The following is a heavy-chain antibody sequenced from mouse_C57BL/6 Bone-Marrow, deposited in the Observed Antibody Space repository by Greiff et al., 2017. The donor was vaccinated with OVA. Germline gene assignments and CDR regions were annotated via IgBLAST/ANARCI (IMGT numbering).Heavy chain of an antibody. D-gene: IGHD4-1*02. CDR2: IDPENGDT. Sequence: EVNVVESGAELVRPGASVKLSCTASGFNIKDDYMHWVKQRPEQGLEWIGWIDPENGDTEYASKFQGKATITADTSSNTAYLQLSSLPSEDTAVYYCTRNWDLAWFAYWGQGTLVTVSA. CDR1: GFNIKDDY. J-gene: IGHJ3*01. CDR3: TRNWDLAWFAY. V-gene: IGHV14-4*01.